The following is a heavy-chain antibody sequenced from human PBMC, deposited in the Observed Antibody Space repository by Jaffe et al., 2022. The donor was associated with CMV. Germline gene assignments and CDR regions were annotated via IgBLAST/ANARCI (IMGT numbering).Heavy chain of an antibody. CDR1: GFTFSSYG. J-gene: IGHJ6*02. D-gene: IGHD1-26*01. CDR2: ISYDGSNK. Sequence: QVQLVESGGGVVQPGRSLRLSCAASGFTFSSYGMHWVRQAPGKGLEWVAVISYDGSNKYYADSVKGRFTISRDNSKNTLYLQMNSLRAEDTAVYYCAKDLIVGARVVLRGMDVWGQGTTVTVSS. V-gene: IGHV3-30*18. CDR3: AKDLIVGARVVLRGMDV.